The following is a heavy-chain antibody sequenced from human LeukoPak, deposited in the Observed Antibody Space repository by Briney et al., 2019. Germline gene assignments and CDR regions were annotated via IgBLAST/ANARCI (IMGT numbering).Heavy chain of an antibody. J-gene: IGHJ3*02. CDR3: AREPDYSDSKGDI. V-gene: IGHV3-64D*06. CDR2: ISSNGGST. Sequence: GGSLRLSCSASGFTFSSYAMHWVRQAPGKGLEYVSAISSNGGSTYYADSVKGRFTISRDNSKNTLYLQMSSLRAEDTAVYYCAREPDYSDSKGDIWGQGTMVTVSS. D-gene: IGHD3-22*01. CDR1: GFTFSSYA.